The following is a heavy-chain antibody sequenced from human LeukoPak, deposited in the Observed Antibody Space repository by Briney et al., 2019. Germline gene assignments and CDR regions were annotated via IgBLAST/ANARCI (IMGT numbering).Heavy chain of an antibody. Sequence: ASVKVSCKASGGTFSSYAISWVRQAPGQGLEWMGGIIPIFGTANYAQKFQGRVTITADKSTSTAYMELSSLRSEDTAVYYCAREYYGSGSYYNAPFDYWGQGTLVTVSP. D-gene: IGHD3-10*01. J-gene: IGHJ4*02. CDR1: GGTFSSYA. CDR3: AREYYGSGSYYNAPFDY. CDR2: IIPIFGTA. V-gene: IGHV1-69*06.